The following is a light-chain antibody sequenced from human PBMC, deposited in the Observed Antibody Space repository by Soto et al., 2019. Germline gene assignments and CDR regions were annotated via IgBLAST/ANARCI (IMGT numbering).Light chain of an antibody. Sequence: DIVLTQSPATLSLSPGQRATLSCRASQSVGNYLAWYQQTPGQAPRLLIYDASNRATGIPARFSGSGSGTDFTLTISYLEPEDFAVYYCQQYNNWPPITFGQGTLLEI. V-gene: IGKV3-11*01. CDR3: QQYNNWPPIT. CDR2: DAS. CDR1: QSVGNY. J-gene: IGKJ5*01.